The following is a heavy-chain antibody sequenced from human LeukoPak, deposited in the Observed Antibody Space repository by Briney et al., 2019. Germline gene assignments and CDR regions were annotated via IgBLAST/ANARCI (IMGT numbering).Heavy chain of an antibody. V-gene: IGHV1-69*04. CDR2: IIPILGIA. J-gene: IGHJ6*02. CDR3: ARDRGIAARPGGYDYYYYYGMDV. CDR1: GYTFTSYG. Sequence: SVKVSCKASGYTFTSYGISWVRQAPGQGLEWMGRIIPILGIANYAQKFQGRVTITADKSTSTAYMELSSLRSEDTAVYYCARDRGIAARPGGYDYYYYYGMDVWGQGTTVTVSS. D-gene: IGHD6-6*01.